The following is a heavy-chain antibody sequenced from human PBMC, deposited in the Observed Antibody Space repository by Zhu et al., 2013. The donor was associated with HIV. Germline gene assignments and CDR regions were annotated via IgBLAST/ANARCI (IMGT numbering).Heavy chain of an antibody. J-gene: IGHJ6*02. Sequence: QVQLLQSGAEVKKPGSSVKVSCKASGGTFSSYAISWVRQAPGQGLEWMGGIIPIFGTANYAQKFQGRVTMTRNTSISTAYMELSSLRSKDTAVYYCARGLTSYYYYGMDVWGQGTTVTVSS. V-gene: IGHV1-69*06. CDR2: IIPIFGTA. CDR1: GGTFSSYA. CDR3: ARGLTSYYYYGMDV. D-gene: IGHD3-10*01.